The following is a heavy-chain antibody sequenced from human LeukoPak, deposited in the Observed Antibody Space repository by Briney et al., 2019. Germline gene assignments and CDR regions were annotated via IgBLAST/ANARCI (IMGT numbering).Heavy chain of an antibody. D-gene: IGHD2-15*01. Sequence: PGGSLRLSCAASGFTFSNYAMSWVRQAPGKGLEWVSVISGSGGRTYYADSVKGRFTISRDNSRNTVYLQMTSLRAEDTAVYYCARDGPYCSGGSCPPIWGQGTLVTVSS. J-gene: IGHJ4*02. CDR2: ISGSGGRT. V-gene: IGHV3-23*01. CDR3: ARDGPYCSGGSCPPI. CDR1: GFTFSNYA.